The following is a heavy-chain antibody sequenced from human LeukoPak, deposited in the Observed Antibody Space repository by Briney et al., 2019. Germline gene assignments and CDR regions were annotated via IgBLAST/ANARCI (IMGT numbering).Heavy chain of an antibody. V-gene: IGHV4-61*02. D-gene: IGHD6-19*01. CDR1: GGSISSGSYY. CDR2: IYTSGST. Sequence: SQTLSLTCTVSGGSISSGSYYWSWIRQPAGKGLEWIGRIYTSGSTYYNPSLKGRVTISVDTSKNQFSLKLSSVTAADTAVYYCARQGWSSASGYYFDYWGQGTLVTVSS. CDR3: ARQGWSSASGYYFDY. J-gene: IGHJ4*02.